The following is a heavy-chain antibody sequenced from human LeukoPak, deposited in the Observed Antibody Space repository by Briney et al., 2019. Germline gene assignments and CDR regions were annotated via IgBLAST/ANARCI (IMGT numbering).Heavy chain of an antibody. Sequence: SETLSLTCAVYGGSFTTYYGTWIRQPPGKGLEWIGEINLRGTTNYNPSLKSRVTISLDTSKNQFSLKLTSVTAADTAVYYCARGGGYFNYWGQGTLVTVSS. D-gene: IGHD3-16*01. J-gene: IGHJ4*02. CDR3: ARGGGYFNY. CDR2: INLRGTT. V-gene: IGHV4-34*01. CDR1: GGSFTTYY.